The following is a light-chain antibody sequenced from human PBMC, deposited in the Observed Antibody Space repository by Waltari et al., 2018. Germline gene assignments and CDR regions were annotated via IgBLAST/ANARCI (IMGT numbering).Light chain of an antibody. V-gene: IGLV2-14*03. CDR3: VSYTTISTWV. Sequence: QSALTQPASVSGSPGQSITISCTGTSSPVGGFDHVSWYQHHPGKAPKVIIYDVSKRPSGVSNRFSGSKSGNTASLIISGLQADDEADYYCVSYTTISTWVFGGGTKLTVL. CDR2: DVS. J-gene: IGLJ3*02. CDR1: SSPVGGFDH.